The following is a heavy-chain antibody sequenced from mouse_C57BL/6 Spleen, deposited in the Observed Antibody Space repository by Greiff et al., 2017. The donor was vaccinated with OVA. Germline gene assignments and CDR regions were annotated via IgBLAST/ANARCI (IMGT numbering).Heavy chain of an antibody. CDR2: ISYDGSN. CDR3: ARKYDDYDEGFYAMDY. D-gene: IGHD2-4*01. Sequence: EVQLKESGPGLVKPSQSLSLTCSVTGYSITSGYYWNWIRQFPGNKLEWMGYISYDGSNNYNPSLKNRISITRDTSKNQFFLKLNSVTTEDTATYYCARKYDDYDEGFYAMDYWGQGTSVTVSS. J-gene: IGHJ4*01. CDR1: GYSITSGYY. V-gene: IGHV3-6*01.